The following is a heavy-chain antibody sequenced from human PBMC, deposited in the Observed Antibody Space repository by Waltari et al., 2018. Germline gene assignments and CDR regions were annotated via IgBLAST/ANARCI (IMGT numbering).Heavy chain of an antibody. V-gene: IGHV1-2*02. CDR3: ARVRITSGYYYPFDY. Sequence: QVQLVQSGAEVKRPGASVKVSCKASGYSFTAYYIHWVRQAPGQGLEWMGWINPNSGGTNYAQKFQGRVTMTRDTSITTAYMELGSLRSDDTAVYYCARVRITSGYYYPFDYWGQGTLVTVSS. D-gene: IGHD3-22*01. J-gene: IGHJ4*02. CDR1: GYSFTAYY. CDR2: INPNSGGT.